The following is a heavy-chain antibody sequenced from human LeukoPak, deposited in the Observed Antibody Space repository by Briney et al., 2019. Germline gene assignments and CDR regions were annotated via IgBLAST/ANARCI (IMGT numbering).Heavy chain of an antibody. J-gene: IGHJ4*02. Sequence: GGSLRLSCAASGFTVSTNYLTWVRQAPGKGLEWVSVIDSGGGTYYADSVKGRFTISRDNSKNTLYLQMNSLRAEDTAVYYCAKEENYYDSSGYRHNAYWGQGTLVTVSS. CDR2: IDSGGGT. D-gene: IGHD3-22*01. V-gene: IGHV3-53*01. CDR1: GFTVSTNY. CDR3: AKEENYYDSSGYRHNAY.